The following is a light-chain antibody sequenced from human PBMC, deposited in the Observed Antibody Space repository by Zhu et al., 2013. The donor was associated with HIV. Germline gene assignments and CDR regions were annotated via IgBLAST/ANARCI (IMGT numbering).Light chain of an antibody. J-gene: IGKJ1*01. V-gene: IGKV1-5*03. Sequence: DIQMSQSPSTLSASVGDRVTITCRASQSIGAWLAWYQQQPGKAPKLLIYQASTLQSGVPSRFSGSGSGTEFTLTISSMQPDDFATYYCQKYNSAPWTFGQGTKVEIK. CDR1: QSIGAW. CDR3: QKYNSAPWT. CDR2: QAS.